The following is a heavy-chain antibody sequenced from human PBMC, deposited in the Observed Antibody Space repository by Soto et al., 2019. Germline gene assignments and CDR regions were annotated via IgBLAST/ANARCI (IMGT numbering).Heavy chain of an antibody. V-gene: IGHV3-23*01. J-gene: IGHJ6*02. CDR1: GFIFSNYA. Sequence: PGGSLRLSCAASGFIFSNYAMSWVRQARGKGLEWVSAISGSGGSTHSADSVMGRFTISRDNSRNTLFLQLSGLRAEDTAVYYCAKRYCGGGSCNSFFAGLGVCGQGTTVAVSS. D-gene: IGHD2-15*01. CDR3: AKRYCGGGSCNSFFAGLGV. CDR2: ISGSGGST.